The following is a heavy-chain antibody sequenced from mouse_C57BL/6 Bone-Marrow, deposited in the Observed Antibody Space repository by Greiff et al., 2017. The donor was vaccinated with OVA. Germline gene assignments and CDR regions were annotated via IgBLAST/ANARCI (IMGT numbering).Heavy chain of an antibody. CDR3: TRSHDYDEGRYAMDY. CDR2: IRNKANNHAT. V-gene: IGHV6-6*01. Sequence: EVKLMESGGGLVQPGGSMKLSCAASGFTFSDAWMDWVRQSPEKGLEWVAEIRNKANNHATYYAESVKGRFTISRDDSKSSVYLQMNSLRAEDTGIYYCTRSHDYDEGRYAMDYWGQGTSVTVSS. D-gene: IGHD2-4*01. J-gene: IGHJ4*01. CDR1: GFTFSDAW.